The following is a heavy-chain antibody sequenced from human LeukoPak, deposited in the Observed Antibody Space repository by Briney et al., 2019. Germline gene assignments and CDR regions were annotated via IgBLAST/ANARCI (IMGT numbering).Heavy chain of an antibody. D-gene: IGHD6-13*01. J-gene: IGHJ4*02. CDR3: ARGRRGYSSSWYDY. CDR1: GGFFSGYS. CDR2: INHRGST. Sequence: RPEILCLTCAVYGGFFSGYSWGWIRKPPGEGLEWDAEINHRGSTNYNPSLKSLVTISVDLSKNQFSLKLSSVTAADTAVYYCARGRRGYSSSWYDYWGQGTLVTVSS. V-gene: IGHV4-34*01.